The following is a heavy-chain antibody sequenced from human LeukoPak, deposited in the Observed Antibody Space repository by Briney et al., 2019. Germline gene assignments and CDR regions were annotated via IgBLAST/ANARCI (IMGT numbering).Heavy chain of an antibody. CDR2: IYYSGST. CDR3: ARHYYDTSGYNGFDP. CDR1: GGSISSSSYY. V-gene: IGHV4-39*01. Sequence: SETLSLTCTVSGGSISSSSYYWGWIRQPPGKGLEWIGSIYYSGSTYYNPSLKSRLTISVDTSKNQFSLKLSSVTAADTAVYYCARHYYDTSGYNGFDPWGQGTLVTVSS. D-gene: IGHD3-22*01. J-gene: IGHJ5*02.